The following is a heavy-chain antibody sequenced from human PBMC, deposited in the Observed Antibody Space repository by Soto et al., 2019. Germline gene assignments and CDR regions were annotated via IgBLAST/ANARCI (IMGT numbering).Heavy chain of an antibody. V-gene: IGHV1-18*01. Sequence: ASVKVSCKASGYTFTSYGISWVRQAPGQGLEWMGWISAYNGNTNYAQKLQGRVTMTTDTSTSTAYMELRSLRSDDTAVYYCARLVVTHQRDYGMDVWGQGTTVNVSS. D-gene: IGHD2-21*01. CDR2: ISAYNGNT. CDR1: GYTFTSYG. J-gene: IGHJ6*02. CDR3: ARLVVTHQRDYGMDV.